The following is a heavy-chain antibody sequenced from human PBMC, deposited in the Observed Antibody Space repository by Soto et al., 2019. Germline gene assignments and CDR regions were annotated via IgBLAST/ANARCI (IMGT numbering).Heavy chain of an antibody. V-gene: IGHV5-10-1*01. Sequence: GESLKISCKGSGYSFTSYWISWVRQMPGKGLEWMGRIDPSDSYTNYSQSFQGHVTISADKSISTAYLQWSSLKASDTAMYYCARHFTVTDAFDIWGQGTMVTVSS. CDR2: IDPSDSYT. D-gene: IGHD4-17*01. J-gene: IGHJ3*02. CDR3: ARHFTVTDAFDI. CDR1: GYSFTSYW.